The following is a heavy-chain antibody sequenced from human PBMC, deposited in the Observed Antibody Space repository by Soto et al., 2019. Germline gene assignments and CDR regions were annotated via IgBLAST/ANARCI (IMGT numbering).Heavy chain of an antibody. D-gene: IGHD3-22*01. CDR3: ARRIYDSSGYYWYFDY. Sequence: GASVKVSCKASGGTFSSYTISWVRQAPGQGLEWMGRIIPILGIANYAQKFQGRVTITADKSTSTAYMELSSLRSEDTAVYYCARRIYDSSGYYWYFDYWGQGTLVTVSS. CDR2: IIPILGIA. CDR1: GGTFSSYT. J-gene: IGHJ4*02. V-gene: IGHV1-69*02.